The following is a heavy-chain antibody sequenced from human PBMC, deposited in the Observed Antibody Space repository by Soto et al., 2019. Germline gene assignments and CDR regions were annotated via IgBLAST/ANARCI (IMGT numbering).Heavy chain of an antibody. CDR1: GGSMTSYY. V-gene: IGHV4-59*01. CDR3: ARDGNEEPHYFDY. D-gene: IGHD1-26*01. CDR2: VYYRGST. J-gene: IGHJ4*02. Sequence: QVQLQESGPGLVKPSETLSLTCTVSGGSMTSYYWSWIRQPPGKGMEYIGYVYYRGSTSYNPSLESRVTISVDTTKKQFSLKLTSVTAADSAVYYCARDGNEEPHYFDYWGQGILVTVSS.